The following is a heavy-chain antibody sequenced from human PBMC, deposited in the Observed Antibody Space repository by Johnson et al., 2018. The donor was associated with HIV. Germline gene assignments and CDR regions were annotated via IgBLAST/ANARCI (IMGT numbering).Heavy chain of an antibody. CDR1: GFTFSSYA. CDR3: AKQLYDLNYDFWSGYPI. D-gene: IGHD3-3*01. V-gene: IGHV3-30*04. J-gene: IGHJ3*02. Sequence: QVQLVESGGGLVQPGGSLRLSCAASGFTFSSYAMHWVRQAPGKGLEWVAVISYDGSNKYYADSVKGRFTISRDNSKNTLYLQMNSLKTEDTAVYYCAKQLYDLNYDFWSGYPIWGQGTMVTVSS. CDR2: ISYDGSNK.